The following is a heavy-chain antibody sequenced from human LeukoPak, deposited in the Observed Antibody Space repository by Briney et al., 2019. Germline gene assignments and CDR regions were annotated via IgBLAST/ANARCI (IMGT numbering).Heavy chain of an antibody. CDR2: IYSSGHT. CDR3: ARDYYNYENAFDI. Sequence: GGSLRLSCAASGFTVSNNCMSWVRQAPGKGLEWVSIIYSSGHTYYADSVQGRFTISRDNSKSTLYLQMNSLRADDTAVYYCARDYYNYENAFDIWGQGTMVTVS. V-gene: IGHV3-66*01. CDR1: GFTVSNNC. D-gene: IGHD3-10*01. J-gene: IGHJ3*02.